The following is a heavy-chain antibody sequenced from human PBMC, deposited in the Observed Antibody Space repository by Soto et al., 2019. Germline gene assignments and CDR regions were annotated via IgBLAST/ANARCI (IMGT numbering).Heavy chain of an antibody. CDR2: IYYSGST. Sequence: PSETLSLTCTVSGGSISSGGYYWSWIRQHPGKGLEWIGYIYYSGSTYYNPSLKSRVTISVDTSKNQFSLKLSSVTAADTAVYYCARGGEVVVTAIHYFDYWGQGTLVTVSS. V-gene: IGHV4-31*03. CDR3: ARGGEVVVTAIHYFDY. D-gene: IGHD2-21*02. CDR1: GGSISSGGYY. J-gene: IGHJ4*02.